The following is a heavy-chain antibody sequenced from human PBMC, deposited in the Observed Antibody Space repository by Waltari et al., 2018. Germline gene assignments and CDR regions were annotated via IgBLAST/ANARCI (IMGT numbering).Heavy chain of an antibody. CDR1: GFTFSSYE. J-gene: IGHJ4*02. CDR3: AREQFYNSGIQGSAFDY. V-gene: IGHV3-48*03. Sequence: EVQLVESGGGLIQPGGSLRLSCAASGFTFSSYEVNWVRQAPGKGLGWVSYIGRSGDIMFFADSVRGRFTISRDNAKNSLYLQMNSLRVEDTAVYYWAREQFYNSGIQGSAFDYWGQGTLVTVSS. D-gene: IGHD3-10*01. CDR2: IGRSGDIM.